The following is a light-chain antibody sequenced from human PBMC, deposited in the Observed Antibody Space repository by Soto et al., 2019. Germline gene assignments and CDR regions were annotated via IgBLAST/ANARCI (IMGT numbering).Light chain of an antibody. J-gene: IGKJ2*01. CDR2: GAS. CDR3: QQYGSSPRYT. CDR1: QSVSRNY. Sequence: EIVLTQSPGTLSLSPGERATRSCRASQSVSRNYLAWYQQKPGQAPSLLIYGASSSATGIPDRFSGSGSGTDFTLTISRLEPEEFAVYYCQQYGSSPRYTFPQGPKLDIK. V-gene: IGKV3-20*01.